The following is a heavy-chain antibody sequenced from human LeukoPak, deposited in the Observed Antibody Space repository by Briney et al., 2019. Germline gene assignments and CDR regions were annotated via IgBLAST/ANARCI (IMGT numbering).Heavy chain of an antibody. Sequence: AGGSLRLSCAASGFTFSNYAMHWVRQAPGKGLEYVSAISSNGGSTYYANSVKGRFTISRDNSKNTLYLQMGSLRAEDMAVYYCARDPCRPTNSKCADRPMSDDYWGQGTLVTVSS. J-gene: IGHJ4*02. CDR1: GFTFSNYA. CDR2: ISSNGGST. D-gene: IGHD2/OR15-2a*01. CDR3: ARDPCRPTNSKCADRPMSDDY. V-gene: IGHV3-64*01.